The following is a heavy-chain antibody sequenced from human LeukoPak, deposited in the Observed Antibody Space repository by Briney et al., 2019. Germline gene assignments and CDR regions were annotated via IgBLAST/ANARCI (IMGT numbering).Heavy chain of an antibody. Sequence: PSETLSLTCGVSVGSISSGNWWSWVRQSPEKGLEWIGEIHHNGTRNYNPSLKSRVTITVDTFKNHFSLNLTSVTAADTPVSYCTRENYGVHGRRFDPWGQGTLVTVSS. CDR3: TRENYGVHGRRFDP. CDR1: VGSISSGNW. CDR2: IHHNGTR. V-gene: IGHV4/OR15-8*01. D-gene: IGHD4-17*01. J-gene: IGHJ5*02.